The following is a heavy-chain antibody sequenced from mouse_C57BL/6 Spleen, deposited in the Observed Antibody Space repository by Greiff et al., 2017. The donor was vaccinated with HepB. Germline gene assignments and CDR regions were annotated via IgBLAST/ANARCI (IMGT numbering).Heavy chain of an antibody. J-gene: IGHJ1*03. CDR2: IDPSDSET. D-gene: IGHD2-5*01. CDR3: ASAYYSNYGYFDV. CDR1: GYTFTSYW. V-gene: IGHV1-52*01. Sequence: QVQLQQPGAELVRPGSSVKLSCKASGYTFTSYWMHWVKQRPIQGLEWIGNIDPSDSETHYNQKFKDKATLTVDKSSSTAYMQLSSLTSEDSAVYYWASAYYSNYGYFDVWGTGTTVTVSS.